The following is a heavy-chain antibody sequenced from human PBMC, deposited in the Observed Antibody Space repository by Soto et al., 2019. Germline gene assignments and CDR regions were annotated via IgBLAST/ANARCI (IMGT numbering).Heavy chain of an antibody. CDR3: ARERVPNYYYYVMDV. CDR1: GGTFSSYA. V-gene: IGHV1-69*12. Sequence: QVQLVQSGAEVKKPGSSVKVSCKASGGTFSSYAINWVRQAPGQGLEGMGGISPIFGTANYAQRFQVRVTITADESTSTASMELSSLRSEDTAVYYCARERVPNYYYYVMDVWGQGTTVTVSS. CDR2: ISPIFGTA. J-gene: IGHJ6*02.